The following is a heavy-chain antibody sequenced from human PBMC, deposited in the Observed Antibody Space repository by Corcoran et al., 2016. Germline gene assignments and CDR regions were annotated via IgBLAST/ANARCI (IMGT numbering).Heavy chain of an antibody. Sequence: QVQLQESGPGLVKPSETLSLTCTVSGYSISSDYYWGWIRQPPGKGLEWIGSIYHSGSTYYNPSLKSRVTISVATSKNQFSLKLSSVTAADTAVDYCARGTYSYGYNWFDPWGQGTLVTVSS. CDR2: IYHSGST. J-gene: IGHJ5*02. CDR1: GYSISSDYY. D-gene: IGHD5-18*01. CDR3: ARGTYSYGYNWFDP. V-gene: IGHV4-38-2*02.